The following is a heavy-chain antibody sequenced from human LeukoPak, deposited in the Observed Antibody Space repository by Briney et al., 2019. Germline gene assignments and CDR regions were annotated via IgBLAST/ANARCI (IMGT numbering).Heavy chain of an antibody. D-gene: IGHD3-22*01. CDR2: IIPIFGTA. CDR1: GGTFSSYA. CDR3: ARVAESSGYSGQFDY. Sequence: SVKVSCKASGGTFSSYAISWVRQAPGQGLEWMGGIIPIFGTANYAQKFQGRVTMTRNTSISTAYMELSSLRSEDTAVYYCARVAESSGYSGQFDYWGQGTLVTVSS. V-gene: IGHV1-69*05. J-gene: IGHJ4*02.